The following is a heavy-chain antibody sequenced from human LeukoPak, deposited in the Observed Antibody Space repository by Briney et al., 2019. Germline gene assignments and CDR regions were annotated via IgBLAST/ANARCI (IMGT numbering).Heavy chain of an antibody. CDR1: GFTVGSNY. CDR3: TRNWGSDNWFDP. Sequence: PGGSLRLSCAASGFTVGSNYMTWVRQAPGKGLEWVSVIYSGGSTYYADSVKGRFTISRDNSKNTLYLQMNSLRAEDTAVYYCTRNWGSDNWFDPWGQGTLVTVSS. CDR2: IYSGGST. D-gene: IGHD7-27*01. V-gene: IGHV3-53*01. J-gene: IGHJ5*02.